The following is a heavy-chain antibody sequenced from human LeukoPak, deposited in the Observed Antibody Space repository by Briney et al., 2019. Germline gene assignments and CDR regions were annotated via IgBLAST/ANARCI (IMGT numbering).Heavy chain of an antibody. CDR2: INPSGGST. D-gene: IGHD3-3*01. CDR1: GYTFTGYY. CDR3: ARDTTQYNTIFGVVAYYFDY. V-gene: IGHV1-46*01. Sequence: GASVKVSCKASGYTFTGYYMHWVRQAPGQGLEWMGIINPSGGSTSYAQKFQGRVTMTRDTSTSTVYMELSSLRSEDTAVYYCARDTTQYNTIFGVVAYYFDYWGQGTLVTVSS. J-gene: IGHJ4*02.